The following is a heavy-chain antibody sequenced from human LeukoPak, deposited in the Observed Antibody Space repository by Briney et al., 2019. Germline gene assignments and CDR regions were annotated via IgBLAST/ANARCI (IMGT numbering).Heavy chain of an antibody. CDR3: AKVMDSSGWYDYYGMDV. Sequence: GGSLRLSCAASKFTFSSYAMSWVRQAPGKGLEWVSAISGSGGSTYYADSVKGRFTISRDNSKNTLYLQMNSLRAEDTAVYYCAKVMDSSGWYDYYGMDVWGQGTTVTVSS. CDR2: ISGSGGST. CDR1: KFTFSSYA. V-gene: IGHV3-23*01. J-gene: IGHJ6*02. D-gene: IGHD6-19*01.